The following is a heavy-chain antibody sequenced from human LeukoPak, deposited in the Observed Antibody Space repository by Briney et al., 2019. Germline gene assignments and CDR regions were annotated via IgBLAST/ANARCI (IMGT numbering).Heavy chain of an antibody. CDR3: ARAQAYSGRIFDY. CDR2: TYFRSKWYN. J-gene: IGHJ4*02. CDR1: GDSVSSNNAA. Sequence: SQTLSLTCAISGDSVSSNNAAWNWIRQSPSRGLEWLGRTYFRSKWYNEYAGSVKSRITINSDTSKNQFSLQPNSVTPEDTAVYYCARAQAYSGRIFDYWGQGTLVTVSS. V-gene: IGHV6-1*01. D-gene: IGHD1-26*01.